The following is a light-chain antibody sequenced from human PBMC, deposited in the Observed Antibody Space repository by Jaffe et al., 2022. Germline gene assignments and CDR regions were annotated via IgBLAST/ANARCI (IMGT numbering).Light chain of an antibody. V-gene: IGLV2-11*01. CDR1: SSDVGGYDY. CDR2: DVN. J-gene: IGLJ1*01. CDR3: CSYAGSYTYV. Sequence: QSALTQPPSVSGSPGQSVTISCTGTSSDVGGYDYLSWYQQHPGKAPKLMIYDVNNRPSGVPHRFSGSKSGNTASLTISGLQAEDEADYYCCSYAGSYTYVFGTGTKVTVL.